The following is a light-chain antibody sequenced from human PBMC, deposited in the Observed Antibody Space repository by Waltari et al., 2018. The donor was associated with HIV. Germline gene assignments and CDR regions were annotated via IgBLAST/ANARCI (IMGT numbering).Light chain of an antibody. CDR2: DNT. CDR1: SSNIWRNY. CDR3: GTWDSSLGGWV. V-gene: IGLV1-51*01. J-gene: IGLJ3*02. Sequence: QSVLTQPPSVSAAPGQKVTISCSGSSSNIWRNYVSWYQQLPGAAPKLLISDNTERPSGIPDRFSGAKSGTSATLGITGRQTGDEADYYCGTWDSSLGGWVFGGGTKLAVL.